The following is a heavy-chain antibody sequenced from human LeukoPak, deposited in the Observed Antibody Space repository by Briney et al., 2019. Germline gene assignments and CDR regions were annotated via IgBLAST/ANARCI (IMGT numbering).Heavy chain of an antibody. D-gene: IGHD6-19*01. CDR3: ARDSSGWFDP. V-gene: IGHV3-30*01. Sequence: QPGRSLRLSCAASGFTFSSYAMHWVRQAPGKGLEWVAVISYDGSNKYYADSVKGRFTISGDNSKNTLYLQMNSLRAEDTAMYYCARDSSGWFDPWGQGTLVTVSS. CDR1: GFTFSSYA. CDR2: ISYDGSNK. J-gene: IGHJ5*02.